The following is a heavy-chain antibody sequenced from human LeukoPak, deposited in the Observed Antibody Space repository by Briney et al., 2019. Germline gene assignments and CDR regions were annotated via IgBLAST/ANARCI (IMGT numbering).Heavy chain of an antibody. CDR3: SRDLYHSSGNYYMSNAFDI. D-gene: IGHD3-10*01. Sequence: GGSLTLSCGASGFTFSSNTMNWVRHAPGEGLECISYIIDDGDIIFYAASVKGRFTISRDNAQNPLYLQMNSLRAEDTAVYYCSRDLYHSSGNYYMSNAFDIWGQGTMVTVSS. V-gene: IGHV3-48*04. J-gene: IGHJ3*02. CDR2: IIDDGDII. CDR1: GFTFSSNT.